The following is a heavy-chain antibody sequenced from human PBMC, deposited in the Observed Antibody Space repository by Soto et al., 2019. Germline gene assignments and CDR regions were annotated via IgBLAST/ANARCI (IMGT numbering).Heavy chain of an antibody. Sequence: GASVKVCCKASGFTFTSCAVQWVRQARGQRLEWIGWIVVGSGNTNYAQKFQERVTITRDMSTSTAIMDLSSLGSEDTAVYYCAADAGIAACSGSYIQYYYGMDVWGRGTTVTVSS. CDR1: GFTFTSCA. CDR3: AADAGIAACSGSYIQYYYGMDV. D-gene: IGHD6-13*01. CDR2: IVVGSGNT. J-gene: IGHJ6*01. V-gene: IGHV1-58*01.